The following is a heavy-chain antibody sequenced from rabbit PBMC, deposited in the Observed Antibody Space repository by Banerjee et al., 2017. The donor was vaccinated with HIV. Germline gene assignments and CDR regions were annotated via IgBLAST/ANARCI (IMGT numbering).Heavy chain of an antibody. CDR2: IYAGSSGST. V-gene: IGHV1S45*01. CDR1: GFSFSSSYW. D-gene: IGHD6-1*01. Sequence: QEQLEESGGDLVKPEGSLTLTCTASGFSFSSSYWICWVRQAPGKGLEWIACIYAGSSGSTYYASWAKGRFTISKTSSTTVTLQMTSLTAADTATYFCARRSDGDAVYAYDLWGPGTLVTVS. J-gene: IGHJ4*01. CDR3: ARRSDGDAVYAYDL.